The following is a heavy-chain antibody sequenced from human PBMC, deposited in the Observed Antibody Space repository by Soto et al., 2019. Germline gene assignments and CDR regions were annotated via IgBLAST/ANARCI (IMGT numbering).Heavy chain of an antibody. V-gene: IGHV4-31*03. J-gene: IGHJ6*02. CDR1: GGSISSGGYY. CDR2: IYYSGST. D-gene: IGHD3-3*01. CDR3: ARDRITSFGVVTYYYGMDV. Sequence: SETLSLTCTVSGGSISSGGYYWSWIRQHPGKGLEWIGYIYYSGSTYYNPSLKSRVTISVDTSKNQFSLKLSSVTAADTAVYYCARDRITSFGVVTYYYGMDVWGQGTTVTVSS.